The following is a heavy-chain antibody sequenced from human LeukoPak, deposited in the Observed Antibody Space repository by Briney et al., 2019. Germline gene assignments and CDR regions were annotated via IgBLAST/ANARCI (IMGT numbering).Heavy chain of an antibody. CDR2: IRSKAYGGTT. D-gene: IGHD2-21*02. V-gene: IGHV3-49*03. Sequence: PGGSLRLSCTASGFTFGDYAVSWFRQAPGKGLEWVGFIRSKAYGGTTEYAASVKGRFTISRDDSKSIAYLQMNSLKTEDTAVYYCTHGDCYSCWGHASGQYYFDYWGQGTLVTVSS. J-gene: IGHJ4*02. CDR3: THGDCYSCWGHASGQYYFDY. CDR1: GFTFGDYA.